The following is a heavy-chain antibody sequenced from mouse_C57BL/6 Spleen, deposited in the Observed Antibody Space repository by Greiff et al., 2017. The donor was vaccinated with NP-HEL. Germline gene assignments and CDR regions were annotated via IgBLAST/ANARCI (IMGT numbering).Heavy chain of an antibody. CDR3: ARGYYGSHWYFDV. J-gene: IGHJ1*03. V-gene: IGHV1-55*01. Sequence: QVQLQQSGAELVKPGASVKMSCKASGYTFTSYWITWVKQRPGQGLEWIGDIYPGSGSTNYNEKFKSKATLTVDTSSSTAYMQLSSLTSEDSAVYYCARGYYGSHWYFDVWGTGTTVTVSS. CDR2: IYPGSGST. CDR1: GYTFTSYW. D-gene: IGHD1-1*01.